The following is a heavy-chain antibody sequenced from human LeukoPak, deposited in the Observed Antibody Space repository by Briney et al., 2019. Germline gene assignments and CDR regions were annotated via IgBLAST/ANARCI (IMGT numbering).Heavy chain of an antibody. V-gene: IGHV3-64*01. CDR2: ISSNGGST. CDR1: GFSFDAYT. Sequence: PGGSLRLSCAASGFSFDAYTMHWVRQAPGKGLEYVSAISSNGGSTYYANSVRGRFTISRDNSKNTLFVQMGSLRAEDTAVYYCARDLGIAAAGTDYWGQGTLVTVSS. D-gene: IGHD6-13*01. CDR3: ARDLGIAAAGTDY. J-gene: IGHJ4*02.